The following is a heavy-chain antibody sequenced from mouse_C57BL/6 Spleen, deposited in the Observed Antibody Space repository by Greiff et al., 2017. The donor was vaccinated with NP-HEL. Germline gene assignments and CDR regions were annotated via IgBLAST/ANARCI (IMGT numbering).Heavy chain of an antibody. CDR1: GFTFSSYG. CDR2: ISSGGRYT. D-gene: IGHD1-1*01. CDR3: ARARYYSSSYGAMDY. V-gene: IGHV5-6*01. Sequence: EVKLVESGGDLVKPGGSLKLSCAASGFTFSSYGMSWVRQTPDKRLAWVATISSGGRYTYYPDSVKGRFTISRDNAKNTLYLQMISLKSEDTAMYYCARARYYSSSYGAMDYWGQGTSVTVSS. J-gene: IGHJ4*01.